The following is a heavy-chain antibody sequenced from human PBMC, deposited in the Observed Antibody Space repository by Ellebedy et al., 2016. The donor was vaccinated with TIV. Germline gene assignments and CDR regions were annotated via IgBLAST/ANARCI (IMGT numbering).Heavy chain of an antibody. J-gene: IGHJ4*02. CDR1: GGSINSNY. CDR2: IYNSGRT. V-gene: IGHV4-59*01. Sequence: SETLSLXCTVSGGSINSNYWSWIRQPPGKGLEWIGYIYNSGRTNYNPSLKSRVTISADTSKNQFSLKLSSVTAADTAVYYCARGAAVGATSNYWGQGTLVTVSS. CDR3: ARGAAVGATSNY. D-gene: IGHD1-26*01.